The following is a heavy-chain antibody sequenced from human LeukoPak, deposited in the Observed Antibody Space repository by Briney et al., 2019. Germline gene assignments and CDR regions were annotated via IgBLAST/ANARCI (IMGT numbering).Heavy chain of an antibody. D-gene: IGHD2-2*01. V-gene: IGHV3-11*04. CDR2: ISSSGSTI. CDR3: AREDQVPRAFDY. Sequence: GGSLRLSCAASGFTFSDYYMTWIRQAPGKGLEWVSYISSSGSTIYYADSVKGRFTISRDSAKNSLYLQMNSLRAEDTAVYYCAREDQVPRAFDYWGQGTLVTVSS. CDR1: GFTFSDYY. J-gene: IGHJ4*02.